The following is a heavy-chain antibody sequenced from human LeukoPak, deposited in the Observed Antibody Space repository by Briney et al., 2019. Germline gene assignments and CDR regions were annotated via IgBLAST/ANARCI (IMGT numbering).Heavy chain of an antibody. CDR1: GGSISSSSYY. CDR3: ARRSMTNDY. J-gene: IGHJ4*02. Sequence: SETLSLTCTVSGGSISSSSYYWGWIRQPPGKGLEWIGSIYYSGSTYYNPSLKSRVTISVDTSKNQFSLKLSSVTAADTAVYYRARRSMTNDYWGQGTLVTVSS. V-gene: IGHV4-39*01. CDR2: IYYSGST.